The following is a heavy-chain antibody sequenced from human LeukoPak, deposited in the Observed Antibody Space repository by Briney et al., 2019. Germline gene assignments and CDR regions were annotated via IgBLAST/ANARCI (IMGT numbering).Heavy chain of an antibody. D-gene: IGHD1-26*01. Sequence: PGGSLRLSCAASEFTLRSYSMHWVRQAPGKGLEWVSYISTSSTYIYYADSAKGRFRISRDNAQNSLYLHMDSLRAEDTAAYYCARDASGSSIGLIDLWGQGTLVTVSS. CDR2: ISTSSTYI. CDR3: ARDASGSSIGLIDL. J-gene: IGHJ4*02. CDR1: EFTLRSYS. V-gene: IGHV3-21*01.